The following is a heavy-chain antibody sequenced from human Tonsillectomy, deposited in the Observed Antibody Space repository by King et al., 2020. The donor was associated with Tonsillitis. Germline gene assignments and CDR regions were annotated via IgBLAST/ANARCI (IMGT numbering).Heavy chain of an antibody. V-gene: IGHV3-48*02. CDR1: GFTFSSYS. CDR3: ARDAFYYDSGTPVRDYYYGMDV. D-gene: IGHD3-22*01. Sequence: VQLVESGGDLVQPGGSLRLSCAASGFTFSSYSMNWVRQAPGKGLEWVSCISRSSSTIYYADSVKGRFTISRDNAKNSLFLQMNSLREEDTAVYYCARDAFYYDSGTPVRDYYYGMDVWGQGTTVTVSS. J-gene: IGHJ6*02. CDR2: ISRSSSTI.